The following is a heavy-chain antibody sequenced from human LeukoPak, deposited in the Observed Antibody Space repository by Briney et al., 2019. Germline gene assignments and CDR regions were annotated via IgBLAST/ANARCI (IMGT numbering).Heavy chain of an antibody. CDR1: GGSIISSSYS. Sequence: PSETLSLTCTVSGGSIISSSYSWGWIRQPPGKGLEWIGSIYYSGTTNYNPSLKSRVTISVDTSKNQFSLKLSSVTAADTAVYYCARGPQFGFDYWGQGTLVTVSS. CDR2: IYYSGTT. D-gene: IGHD3-10*01. V-gene: IGHV4-39*07. J-gene: IGHJ4*02. CDR3: ARGPQFGFDY.